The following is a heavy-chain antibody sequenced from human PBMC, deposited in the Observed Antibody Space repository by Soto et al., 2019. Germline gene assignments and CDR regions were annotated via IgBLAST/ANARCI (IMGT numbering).Heavy chain of an antibody. V-gene: IGHV4-39*07. CDR2: IYYSGST. CDR3: ARDVGFCGGACYSRCSFDI. D-gene: IGHD2-21*01. CDR1: GGSISSSSYY. Sequence: SETLSLTCTVSGGSISSSSYYWGWIGPPPGKGLEWIGSIYYSGSTYYNPSLKSRVTISVDTYKNQFSLKWMSVTAAETAVYDWARDVGFCGGACYSRCSFDIWGQGTMVTVSS. J-gene: IGHJ3*02.